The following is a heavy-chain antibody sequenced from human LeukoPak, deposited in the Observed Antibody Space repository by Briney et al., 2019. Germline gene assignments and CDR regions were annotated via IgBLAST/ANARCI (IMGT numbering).Heavy chain of an antibody. D-gene: IGHD5-24*01. Sequence: GGSLRLSCAASGFSFSTQWMSWFRQAPGKGLEWVALIKQDGSVIHYVDSVKGRFTISRDNAKNSLSLQMNSLRADDTAVYYCAGDEGWTFDIWGQGTKVTVSS. CDR1: GFSFSTQW. CDR2: IKQDGSVI. V-gene: IGHV3-7*01. CDR3: AGDEGWTFDI. J-gene: IGHJ3*02.